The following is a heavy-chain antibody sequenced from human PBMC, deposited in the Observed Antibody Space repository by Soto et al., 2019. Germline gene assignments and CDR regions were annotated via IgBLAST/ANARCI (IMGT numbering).Heavy chain of an antibody. Sequence: PGGSLRLSCAASGFTFSSYAMNWVRQAPGKGLEWVALISHDGINKYYADSVRGRFTISRDSSTNTLYLQMNSLRAADTPVYYCGRCTSTSCHLGSDYWGQGALVTVSS. J-gene: IGHJ4*02. D-gene: IGHD2-2*01. CDR1: GFTFSSYA. CDR2: ISHDGINK. CDR3: GRCTSTSCHLGSDY. V-gene: IGHV3-30-3*01.